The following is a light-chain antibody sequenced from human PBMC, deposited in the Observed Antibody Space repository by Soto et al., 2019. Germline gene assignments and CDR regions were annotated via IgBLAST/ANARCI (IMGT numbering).Light chain of an antibody. CDR3: AAWDDSLTGLNV. V-gene: IGLV1-44*01. Sequence: QSVLPQPPSASGTPGQRVAISCSGSSSNIGRNTVNWYQQLPGTAPKLLIYNNNQRPSGVPDRFSGSKSGTSASLAISGLQSEDEDDYYCAAWDDSLTGLNVFGTGTKLTVL. J-gene: IGLJ1*01. CDR2: NNN. CDR1: SSNIGRNT.